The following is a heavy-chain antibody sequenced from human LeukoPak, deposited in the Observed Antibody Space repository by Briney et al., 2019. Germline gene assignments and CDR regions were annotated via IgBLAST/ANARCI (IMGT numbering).Heavy chain of an antibody. CDR3: ARGLPPYYFDY. CDR1: GGIFSSYA. Sequence: SVKVSCKASGGIFSSYAISWVRQAPGQGLEWMGRIIPILGIANYAQKFQGRVTITADKSTSTAYMDLSSLRSEDTAVYYCARGLPPYYFDYWGQGTLVTVSS. J-gene: IGHJ4*02. CDR2: IIPILGIA. V-gene: IGHV1-69*04.